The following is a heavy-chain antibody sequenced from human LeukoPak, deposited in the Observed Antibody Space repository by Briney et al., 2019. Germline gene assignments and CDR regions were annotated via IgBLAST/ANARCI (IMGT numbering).Heavy chain of an antibody. J-gene: IGHJ4*02. CDR2: ISRDGRNK. Sequence: GSLRLSCAAAGFTFSAFNIHWVRQAPGKGLEWVAVISRDGRNKYFADSVKGRFTISRDNSKNTLYLQMNSLRAEDTAVYYCARVFLERLTSGYFDNWGQGTPVTVTP. CDR1: GFTFSAFN. CDR3: ARVFLERLTSGYFDN. D-gene: IGHD3-3*01. V-gene: IGHV3-30*03.